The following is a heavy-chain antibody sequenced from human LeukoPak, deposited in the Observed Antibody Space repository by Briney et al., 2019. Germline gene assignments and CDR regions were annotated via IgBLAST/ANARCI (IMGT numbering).Heavy chain of an antibody. CDR2: IYPGDSDT. Sequence: GESLQISCKGSGYSFTSYWIGWVRQMPGKGLEWMGIIYPGDSDTRYSPSFQGQVTISADKSISTAYLQWSSLKASDTAMYYCARVRGVPRYYYGMDVWGQGTTVTVSS. V-gene: IGHV5-51*01. J-gene: IGHJ6*02. D-gene: IGHD3-10*01. CDR3: ARVRGVPRYYYGMDV. CDR1: GYSFTSYW.